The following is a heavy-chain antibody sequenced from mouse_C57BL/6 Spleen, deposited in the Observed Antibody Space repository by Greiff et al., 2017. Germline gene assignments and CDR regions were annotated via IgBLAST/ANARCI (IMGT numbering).Heavy chain of an antibody. J-gene: IGHJ4*01. V-gene: IGHV1-7*01. CDR3: ARTSDSNYLMDY. Sequence: QVQLKQSGAELVKPGASVKMSCKASGYAFTSYWMNWVKQRPGQGLEWIGHLTPSSGDTKYNEKFKGKATLTADKSSSTAYMQLSSLTSEDSAVYYCARTSDSNYLMDYWGQGTSVTVSS. D-gene: IGHD2-5*01. CDR2: LTPSSGDT. CDR1: GYAFTSYW.